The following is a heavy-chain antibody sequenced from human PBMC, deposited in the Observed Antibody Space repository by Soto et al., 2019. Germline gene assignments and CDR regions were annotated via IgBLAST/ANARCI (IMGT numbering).Heavy chain of an antibody. CDR2: MSGSGGTK. J-gene: IGHJ4*02. CDR3: AKDRLGATPYYFDY. V-gene: IGHV3-23*01. Sequence: EVQLLESGGGLVQPGGSLRLSCAASGFTFSSYAMSWVRQAPGKGLEWVSAMSGSGGTKYYADSVKGRFTISRDNSNNTLYLQMNSLRAEDTALYYCAKDRLGATPYYFDYWGQGTLVTVST. D-gene: IGHD1-26*01. CDR1: GFTFSSYA.